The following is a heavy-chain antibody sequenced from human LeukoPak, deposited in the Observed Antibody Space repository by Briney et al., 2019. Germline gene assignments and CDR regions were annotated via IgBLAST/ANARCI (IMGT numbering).Heavy chain of an antibody. CDR3: ARDPLPSSGWYVCWFDP. V-gene: IGHV3-33*01. D-gene: IGHD6-19*01. J-gene: IGHJ5*02. CDR2: IWYDGSNK. Sequence: GGSLRLSCAASGFTFSSYGMHWVRQAPGKGLEWVAVIWYDGSNKYYADSVKGRFTISRDNSKNTLYLQVNSLRAEDTAVYYCARDPLPSSGWYVCWFDPWGQGTLVTVSS. CDR1: GFTFSSYG.